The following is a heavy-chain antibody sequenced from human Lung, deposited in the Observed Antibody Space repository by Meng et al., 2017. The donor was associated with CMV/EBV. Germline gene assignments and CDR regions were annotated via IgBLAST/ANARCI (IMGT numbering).Heavy chain of an antibody. J-gene: IGHJ6*02. Sequence: SXXDSXKASGLTFTSSAVQWVRQARGQRLEWIGWFVVGSGNTNYAQKFQERVTITREMSTSTAYMELSSLRSEDTAVYYCAAEALKEQWLVYYYGMDVWGQGXTVTVSS. V-gene: IGHV1-58*01. CDR3: AAEALKEQWLVYYYGMDV. CDR1: GLTFTSSA. CDR2: FVVGSGNT. D-gene: IGHD6-19*01.